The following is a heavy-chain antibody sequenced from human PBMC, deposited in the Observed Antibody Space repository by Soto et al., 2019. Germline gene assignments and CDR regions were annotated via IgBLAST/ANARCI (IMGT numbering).Heavy chain of an antibody. CDR2: INAGNGNT. J-gene: IGHJ4*02. Sequence: ASVKVSCKASGYTFTSYAMHWVRQAPGQRLEWMGWINAGNGNTKYSQKFQGRVTITRDTSASTAYMELSSLRSEDTAVYYCARDKEPIGVLMVYALFDYWGQGTLVTAPQ. CDR1: GYTFTSYA. D-gene: IGHD2-8*01. V-gene: IGHV1-3*01. CDR3: ARDKEPIGVLMVYALFDY.